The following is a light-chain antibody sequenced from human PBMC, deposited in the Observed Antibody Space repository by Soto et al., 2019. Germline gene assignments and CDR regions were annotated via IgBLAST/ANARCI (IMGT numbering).Light chain of an antibody. Sequence: EIVMTQSPVTLSVSPGERGTLSCRASQTVTTDLAWYQQKPGQAPRLVIHGASTRATDFPARFSGSGSGTEFTLTISSLQSEDIAVYYCHQYYTWPRTFGQGTKVDIK. J-gene: IGKJ1*01. CDR3: HQYYTWPRT. V-gene: IGKV3-15*01. CDR1: QTVTTD. CDR2: GAS.